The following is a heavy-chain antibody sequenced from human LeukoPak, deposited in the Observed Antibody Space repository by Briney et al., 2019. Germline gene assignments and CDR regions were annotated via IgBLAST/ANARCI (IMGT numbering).Heavy chain of an antibody. Sequence: GATVKISCKASGYTFTDYYIHWVQQAPGKRLEWMGRVSPEDGETLYAEKFQGRVTMTADTSTDTAYMELSSLRSEDTAMYYCATDYPDAFDIWGQGTMVTVSS. CDR3: ATDYPDAFDI. J-gene: IGHJ3*02. V-gene: IGHV1-69-2*01. CDR2: VSPEDGET. CDR1: GYTFTDYY.